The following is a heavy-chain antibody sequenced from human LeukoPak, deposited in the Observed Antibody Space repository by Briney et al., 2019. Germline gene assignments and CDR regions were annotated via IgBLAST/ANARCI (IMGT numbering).Heavy chain of an antibody. Sequence: ASVKVSCKASGYTFTSYGISWVRQAPGQGLEWMGWISAYNGNTNYAQKLQGRVTMTTDTSTSTAYMELRSLRSDDTAVYYCARDPGSYYDGGFDPWGQGTLVTVSS. CDR2: ISAYNGNT. J-gene: IGHJ5*02. CDR3: ARDPGSYYDGGFDP. V-gene: IGHV1-18*01. D-gene: IGHD1-26*01. CDR1: GYTFTSYG.